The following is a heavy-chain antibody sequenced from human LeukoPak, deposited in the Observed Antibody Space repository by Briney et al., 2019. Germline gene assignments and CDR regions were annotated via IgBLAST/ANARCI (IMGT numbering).Heavy chain of an antibody. CDR3: AKKAGFNAFDI. J-gene: IGHJ3*02. Sequence: GGSLRLSCAVSGFTFSGFWMSWSRQAPGKGLEWVASINSDGSEGYYADVVKGRFTISRDNSKNTLYLQMNSLRAEDTAVYYCAKKAGFNAFDIWGQGTMVTVSS. CDR1: GFTFSGFW. D-gene: IGHD6-19*01. CDR2: INSDGSEG. V-gene: IGHV3-7*03.